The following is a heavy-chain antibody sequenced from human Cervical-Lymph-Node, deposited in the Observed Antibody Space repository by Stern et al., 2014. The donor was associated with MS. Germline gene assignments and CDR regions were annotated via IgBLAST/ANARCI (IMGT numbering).Heavy chain of an antibody. V-gene: IGHV1-2*06. CDR3: ARIYCSGDECYHSFDT. CDR2: IDPGSGST. D-gene: IGHD3-16*02. Sequence: VQLVQSGAEVKKPGASVKVSCKASGDRVSTFYLHWLRQAPGPGLQWIGRIDPGSGSTSVSQTFQGRLTMTRDRSITTAYLELSGLRSDDTAVYYCARIYCSGDECYHSFDTWGQGTLVTVSS. J-gene: IGHJ4*02. CDR1: GDRVSTFY.